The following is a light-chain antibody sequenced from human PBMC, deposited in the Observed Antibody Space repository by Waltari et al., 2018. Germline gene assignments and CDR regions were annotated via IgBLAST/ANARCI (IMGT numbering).Light chain of an antibody. V-gene: IGKV3-15*01. CDR1: QSIDRN. CDR2: SAS. J-gene: IGKJ2*01. Sequence: EVLMTQSQPTLSVSPGERATLSCRASQSIDRNLAWYQQEPGQSLRLIIYSASTRATDVPDRFSGCGSGTEFTLTISSLQSEDFAVYYCQQYNIVRPFGQGTKLEIK. CDR3: QQYNIVRP.